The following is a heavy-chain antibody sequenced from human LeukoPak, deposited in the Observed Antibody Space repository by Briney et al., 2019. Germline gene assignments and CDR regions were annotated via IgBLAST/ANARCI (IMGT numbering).Heavy chain of an antibody. J-gene: IGHJ2*01. Sequence: SETLSLTCTVSGGSVSSSVSYWGWLRQPPGKGLEWIGTVFYSGNTYYSPSLKSRVTISVDRSKNQFFLSLYFVTAADTAMYYCARPSGSPYWYFDLWGRGMLVTVSP. V-gene: IGHV4-39*01. CDR1: GGSVSSSVSY. D-gene: IGHD3-3*01. CDR2: VFYSGNT. CDR3: ARPSGSPYWYFDL.